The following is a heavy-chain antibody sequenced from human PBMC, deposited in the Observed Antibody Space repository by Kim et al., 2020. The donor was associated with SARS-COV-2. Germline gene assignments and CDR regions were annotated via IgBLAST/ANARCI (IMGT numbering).Heavy chain of an antibody. Sequence: GGSLRLSCAASGFTVSSNYMSWVRQAPGKGLEWVSVIYSGGSTYYADSVKGRFTISRDNSKNTLYLQMNSLRAEDTAVYYCAREGLWGSSWYGAGLFYWGQGTLVTGSS. CDR1: GFTVSSNY. CDR2: IYSGGST. V-gene: IGHV3-53*01. CDR3: AREGLWGSSWYGAGLFY. J-gene: IGHJ4*02. D-gene: IGHD6-13*01.